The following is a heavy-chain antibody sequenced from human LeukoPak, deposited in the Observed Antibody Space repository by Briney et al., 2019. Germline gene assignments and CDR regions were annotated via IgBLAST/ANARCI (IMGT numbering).Heavy chain of an antibody. CDR3: ARVRGSGSRRRLFDY. CDR1: GGSFSGYY. D-gene: IGHD3-10*01. J-gene: IGHJ4*02. V-gene: IGHV4-34*01. CDR2: INHSGST. Sequence: TSGTLSLTCAVYGGSFSGYYWSWIRQPPGKGLEWIGEINHSGSTNYNPSLKSRVTISVDTSKNQFSLKLSSVTAADTAVYYCARVRGSGSRRRLFDYWGQGTLVTVSS.